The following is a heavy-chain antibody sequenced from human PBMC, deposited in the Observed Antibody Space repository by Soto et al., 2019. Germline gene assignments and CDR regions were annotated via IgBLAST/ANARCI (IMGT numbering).Heavy chain of an antibody. V-gene: IGHV1-69*13. J-gene: IGHJ4*02. CDR1: GGTFSSYA. CDR3: ARWVTGTTEPFDY. D-gene: IGHD1-7*01. Sequence: SVKVSCKASGGTFSSYAISWVRQAPGQGLEWMGGIIPIFGTANYAQKFQGRVTITADESTSTAYMELSSLRSEDTAVYYCARWVTGTTEPFDYWGQGTLVTVSS. CDR2: IIPIFGTA.